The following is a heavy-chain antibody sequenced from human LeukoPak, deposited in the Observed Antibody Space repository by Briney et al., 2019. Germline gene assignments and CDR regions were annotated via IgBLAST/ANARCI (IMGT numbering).Heavy chain of an antibody. D-gene: IGHD4-17*01. CDR3: ARVGDYALKD. CDR1: GGSISNYY. CDR2: IYNSGST. J-gene: IGHJ4*02. V-gene: IGHV4-59*01. Sequence: SETLSLTCTVSGGSISNYYWTWIRQPPGKGLEWIGYIYNSGSTNYNPSLKSRVTISVDTSKNQFSLKLSSVTAADTAVYYCARVGDYALKDWGQGNPVTVSS.